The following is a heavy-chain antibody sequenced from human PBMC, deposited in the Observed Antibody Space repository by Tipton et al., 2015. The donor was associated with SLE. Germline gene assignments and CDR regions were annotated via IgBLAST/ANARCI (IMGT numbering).Heavy chain of an antibody. J-gene: IGHJ4*02. D-gene: IGHD1-14*01. CDR2: VSYIGST. V-gene: IGHV4-59*01. CDR3: ARVRGLVHHGLDF. Sequence: TLSLTCTVSGGSISSYFWSWIRQPPGKGLEWIGYVSYIGSTHYDPSLKSRVTMSVDTSKNQFSLKMSSVTAADTAVYYCARVRGLVHHGLDFWGQGTLVTVSS. CDR1: GGSISSYF.